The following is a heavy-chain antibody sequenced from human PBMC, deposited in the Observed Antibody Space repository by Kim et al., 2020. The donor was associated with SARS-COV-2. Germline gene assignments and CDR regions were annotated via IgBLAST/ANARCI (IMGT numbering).Heavy chain of an antibody. CDR1: GGSISSYY. J-gene: IGHJ2*01. CDR2: IYYSGST. CDR3: ARTDSRGYYFNDWYFDL. V-gene: IGHV4-59*01. Sequence: SETLSLTCTVSGGSISSYYWSWIRQPPGKGLEWIGYIYYSGSTNYNPSLKSRVTISIDTSENQFSLKLTSVTAADTAVDYCARTDSRGYYFNDWYFDLWGRGTLVTVSS. D-gene: IGHD3-22*01.